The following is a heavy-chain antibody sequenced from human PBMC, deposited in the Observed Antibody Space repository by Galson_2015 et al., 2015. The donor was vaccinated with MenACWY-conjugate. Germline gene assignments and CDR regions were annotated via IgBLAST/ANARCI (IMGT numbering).Heavy chain of an antibody. CDR2: ISYDGNNK. V-gene: IGHV3-30*04. J-gene: IGHJ4*02. D-gene: IGHD5-12*01. Sequence: SLRLSCAASGFSFSDYAMHWVRQAPGKGLEWVAVISYDGNNKYYTDSVKGRFTFSRDNSKNTLYLQMNSLRAEDTAVYFCARAGGYGNRYYFDYWGQGTLVTVSS. CDR1: GFSFSDYA. CDR3: ARAGGYGNRYYFDY.